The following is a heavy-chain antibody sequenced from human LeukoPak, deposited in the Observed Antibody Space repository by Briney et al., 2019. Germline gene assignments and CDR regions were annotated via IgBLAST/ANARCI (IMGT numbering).Heavy chain of an antibody. CDR2: IYCSGST. CDR3: ARETVLVYYYDSSGHFDY. Sequence: SETLSLTCTVPGGSISSYYWSWIRQPPGKGLEWIGYIYCSGSTNYNPSLKSRVTISVDTSKNQFSLKLSSVTAADTAVYYCARETVLVYYYDSSGHFDYWGQGTLVTVSS. D-gene: IGHD3-22*01. J-gene: IGHJ4*02. CDR1: GGSISSYY. V-gene: IGHV4-59*01.